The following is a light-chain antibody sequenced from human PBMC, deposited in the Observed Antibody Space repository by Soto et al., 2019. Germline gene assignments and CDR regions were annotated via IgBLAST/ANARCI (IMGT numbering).Light chain of an antibody. Sequence: DIQMTQSPSSVSASVGDRITITCRASQGINSRLAWYQQKPGKAPKLLIYAASSLQSGVPSRFSGSGSGTDFTLSINSLQPEDFATYYCQQANSFPRKFGQGTKVEIK. CDR3: QQANSFPRK. CDR2: AAS. V-gene: IGKV1-12*01. CDR1: QGINSR. J-gene: IGKJ1*01.